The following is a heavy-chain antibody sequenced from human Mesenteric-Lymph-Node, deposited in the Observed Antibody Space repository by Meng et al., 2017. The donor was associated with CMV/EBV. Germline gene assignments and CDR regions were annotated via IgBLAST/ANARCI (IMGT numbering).Heavy chain of an antibody. D-gene: IGHD6-19*01. CDR2: IRYDGSNK. J-gene: IGHJ4*02. V-gene: IGHV3-30*02. Sequence: GGSLRLSCAASGFTFSSYGMHWVRQAPGKGLEWVAFIRYDGSNKYYADSVKGRFTISRDNSKNTLYLQMNSLRAEDTAVYYCAKLKAESSGWLDYWGQGTLVTVSS. CDR3: AKLKAESSGWLDY. CDR1: GFTFSSYG.